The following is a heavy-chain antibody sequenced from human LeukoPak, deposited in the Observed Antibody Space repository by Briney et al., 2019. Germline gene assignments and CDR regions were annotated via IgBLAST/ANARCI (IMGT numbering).Heavy chain of an antibody. D-gene: IGHD4-17*01. V-gene: IGHV3-49*04. J-gene: IGHJ4*02. CDR2: IRSKAYGGTT. CDR3: TRGHDYADY. CDR1: GFTFGDYA. Sequence: GGSLRRSCTASGFTFGDYAMSWVRQAPGKGLEWVGFIRSKAYGGTTEYAASVKGRFTISRDDSKSIAYLQMNSLKTEDTAVYYCTRGHDYADYWGQGTLVTVSS.